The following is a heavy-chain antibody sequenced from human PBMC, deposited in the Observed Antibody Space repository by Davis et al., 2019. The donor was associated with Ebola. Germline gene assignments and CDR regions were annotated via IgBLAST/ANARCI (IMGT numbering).Heavy chain of an antibody. Sequence: ASVKVSCKTSGYTFPSYPIHWVRQAPGQRLEWMGWVNTANGNTRYSQSFQGRVTITRDTSTRTAYLEVTNVTSEDTAVYYCAREWQNYYPYWGQGTLVTVSS. CDR3: AREWQNYYPY. V-gene: IGHV1-3*04. D-gene: IGHD1-7*01. J-gene: IGHJ4*02. CDR1: GYTFPSYP. CDR2: VNTANGNT.